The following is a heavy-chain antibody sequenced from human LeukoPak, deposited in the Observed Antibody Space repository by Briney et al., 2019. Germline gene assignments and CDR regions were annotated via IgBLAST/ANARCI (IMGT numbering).Heavy chain of an antibody. CDR2: IIPIFGTA. V-gene: IGHV1-69*13. Sequence: ASVKVSCKASGGTFSSYAISWVRQAPGQGLEWMGGIIPIFGTANYAQKFQGRVTITADESTGTAYMELSSLRSEDTAVYYCATGLRYYDILTGYYTEFDYWGQGTLVTVSS. CDR1: GGTFSSYA. CDR3: ATGLRYYDILTGYYTEFDY. J-gene: IGHJ4*02. D-gene: IGHD3-9*01.